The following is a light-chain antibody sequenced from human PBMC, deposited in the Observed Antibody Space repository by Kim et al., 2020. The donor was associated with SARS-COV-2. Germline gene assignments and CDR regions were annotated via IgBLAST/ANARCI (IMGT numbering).Light chain of an antibody. CDR1: QSVSSN. CDR2: GAS. CDR3: QQYNNWPPDT. V-gene: IGKV3-15*01. Sequence: EIVMTHSPVTLSVSPGERATLSCRASQSVSSNLAWYQQKPGQAPRLLIYGASTRATGIPARFSGSGSGTEFTLTISSLQSEEFAVYYCQQYNNWPPDTFGQGTRLEIK. J-gene: IGKJ5*01.